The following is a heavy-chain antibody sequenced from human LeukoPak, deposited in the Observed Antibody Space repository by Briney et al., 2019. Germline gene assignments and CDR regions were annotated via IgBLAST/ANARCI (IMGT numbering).Heavy chain of an antibody. CDR1: GFTFSSYA. Sequence: GGSRRLSCAASGFTFSSYAMSWVRQAPGKGREWVSAISGSGGRTYYADPVKGRFAISRDNSKITLYLDINSLRAGDTAVYYRAKDGGGWDIVVVPAAMMLVAFDIWGQGTMVTVSS. CDR2: ISGSGGRT. D-gene: IGHD2-2*01. V-gene: IGHV3-23*01. J-gene: IGHJ3*02. CDR3: AKDGGGWDIVVVPAAMMLVAFDI.